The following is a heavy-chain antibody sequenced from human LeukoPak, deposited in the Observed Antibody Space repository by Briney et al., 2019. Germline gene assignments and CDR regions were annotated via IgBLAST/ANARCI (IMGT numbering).Heavy chain of an antibody. V-gene: IGHV3-53*01. Sequence: PGGSLRLSCAASGFTFSSYAMSWVRQAPGKGLEWVSVIYSGGSTYYADSVKGRFTISRDNSKNTLYLQMNSLRAEDTAVYYCARGDRWGAATFDYWGQGTLVTVSS. CDR3: ARGDRWGAATFDY. CDR1: GFTFSSYA. CDR2: IYSGGST. J-gene: IGHJ4*02. D-gene: IGHD2-15*01.